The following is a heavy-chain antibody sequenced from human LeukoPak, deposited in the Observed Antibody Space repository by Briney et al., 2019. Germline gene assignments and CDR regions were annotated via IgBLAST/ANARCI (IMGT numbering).Heavy chain of an antibody. CDR2: ISAYNGNT. CDR3: ARDPLLWFGVDY. Sequence: ASVKVSCKASGYTFTSYGISWVRQAPGQGLEWMGWISAYNGNTNYAQTFQGRVTITRDTSAGTAYMELSSLRSEDTAVYYCARDPLLWFGVDYWGQGTLVTVSS. V-gene: IGHV1-18*01. D-gene: IGHD3-10*01. J-gene: IGHJ4*02. CDR1: GYTFTSYG.